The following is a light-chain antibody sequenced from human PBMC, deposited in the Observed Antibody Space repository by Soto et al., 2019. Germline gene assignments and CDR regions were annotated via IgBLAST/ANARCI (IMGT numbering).Light chain of an antibody. CDR2: GAS. Sequence: ENVFTQSPGTLSLSPREKKTPSCRARQSVSSNYLAWYQQKPGQAPRPLIYGASSRATGIPDRFSGSGAGTDFTLTISRLESEDFAVYYCQQYGSSPWTFGQGTKVDIK. CDR3: QQYGSSPWT. V-gene: IGKV3-20*01. J-gene: IGKJ1*01. CDR1: QSVSSNY.